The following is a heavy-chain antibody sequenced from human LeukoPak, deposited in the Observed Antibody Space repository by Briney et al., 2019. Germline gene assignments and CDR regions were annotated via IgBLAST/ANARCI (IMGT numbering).Heavy chain of an antibody. J-gene: IGHJ4*02. CDR2: IYYSGST. Sequence: SETLSLTCTVSGGSISSGSYYWGWIRQPPGKGLEWIGSIYYSGSTYYNPSLKSRVTISVDTSKNQFSLKLSSVTAADTAVYYCARDPVNDSSGYYGYWGQGTLVTVSS. V-gene: IGHV4-39*07. CDR1: GGSISSGSYY. CDR3: ARDPVNDSSGYYGY. D-gene: IGHD3-22*01.